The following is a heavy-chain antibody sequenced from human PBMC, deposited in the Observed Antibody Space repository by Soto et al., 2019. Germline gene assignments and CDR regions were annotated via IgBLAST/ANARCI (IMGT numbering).Heavy chain of an antibody. D-gene: IGHD3-10*01. J-gene: IGHJ4*02. CDR3: ARGFLWFGDSNPYYFDY. V-gene: IGHV4-34*01. CDR1: GGSFSGYY. CDR2: INHSGST. Sequence: QVQLQQWGAGLLKPSETLSLTCAVYGGSFSGYYWSWIRQPPGKGLEWIGEINHSGSTNYNPSLKSRVTISVDTSKNQFPLKLSSVTAADTAVYYCARGFLWFGDSNPYYFDYWGQGTLVTVSS.